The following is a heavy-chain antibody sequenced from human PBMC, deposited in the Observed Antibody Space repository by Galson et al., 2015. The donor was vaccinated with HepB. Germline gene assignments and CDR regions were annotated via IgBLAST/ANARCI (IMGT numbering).Heavy chain of an antibody. Sequence: SLRLSCAASGFTFSSYSMNWVRQAPGKGLEWVSSISSSSSYIYYADSVKGRFTISRDNAKNSLYLQMNSLRAEDTAVYYCVRPTATSYYDFWSNYYYYGMDIWGQGTTVTVSS. CDR2: ISSSSSYI. J-gene: IGHJ6*02. CDR3: VRPTATSYYDFWSNYYYYGMDI. V-gene: IGHV3-21*01. CDR1: GFTFSSYS. D-gene: IGHD3-3*01.